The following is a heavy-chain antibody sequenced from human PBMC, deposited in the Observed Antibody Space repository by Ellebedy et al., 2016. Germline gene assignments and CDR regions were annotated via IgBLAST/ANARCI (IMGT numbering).Heavy chain of an antibody. D-gene: IGHD3-10*01. V-gene: IGHV1-69*13. Sequence: SVKVSCXASGGTFSSYALSWVRQAPGQGLEWMGGIIPIFGTANYAQKFQGRVTITADESTSTAYMELSSLRSEDTAVYYCARKGSGSLDYYYYYGMDVWGQGTTVTVSS. J-gene: IGHJ6*02. CDR3: ARKGSGSLDYYYYYGMDV. CDR1: GGTFSSYA. CDR2: IIPIFGTA.